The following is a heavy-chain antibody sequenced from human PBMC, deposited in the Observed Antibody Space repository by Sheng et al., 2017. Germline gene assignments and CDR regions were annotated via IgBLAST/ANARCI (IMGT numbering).Heavy chain of an antibody. CDR1: GGSISSYY. V-gene: IGHV4-59*12. CDR2: IYYSGST. Sequence: QVQLQESGPGLVKPSETLSLTCTVSGGSISSYYWSWIRQPPGKGLEWIGYIYYSGSTNYNPSLKSRVTISVDTSKNQFSLKLSSVTAADTAVYYCARAGPIVGAPYPDYWGQGTLVTVSS. CDR3: ARAGPIVGAPYPDY. J-gene: IGHJ4*02. D-gene: IGHD1-26*01.